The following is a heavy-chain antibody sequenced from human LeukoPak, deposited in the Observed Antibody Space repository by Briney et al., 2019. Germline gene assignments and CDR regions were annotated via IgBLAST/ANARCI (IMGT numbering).Heavy chain of an antibody. D-gene: IGHD2-2*01. CDR3: ARGYCSSTSCYYYYYMDV. CDR1: GYTFSNYG. V-gene: IGHV1-18*01. J-gene: IGHJ6*03. CDR2: IGAYNGNT. Sequence: ASVKVSCKASGYTFSNYGISWVRQAPGQGREWMGWIGAYNGNTNNAQKLQGRVTMTTDTSTSTAYMELRSLRSDDTAVYYCARGYCSSTSCYYYYYMDVWGKGTTVTVSS.